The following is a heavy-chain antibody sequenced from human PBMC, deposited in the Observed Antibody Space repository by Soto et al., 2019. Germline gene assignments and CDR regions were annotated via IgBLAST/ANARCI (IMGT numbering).Heavy chain of an antibody. J-gene: IGHJ6*02. CDR3: AREGYYSGSESYSPPRYYGMDV. CDR1: GYSFTTYG. CDR2: ISDYNGNT. V-gene: IGHV1-18*01. Sequence: QVQLVQSGAEVKKPGAPVKVSCKASGYSFTTYGISWVRQAPGQGLEWMGWISDYNGNTNYEKKFQGRVTMTTDTSTXTXXXEXXSLRSDDTAVYYCAREGYYSGSESYSPPRYYGMDVWGQGTTVTVS. D-gene: IGHD3-10*01.